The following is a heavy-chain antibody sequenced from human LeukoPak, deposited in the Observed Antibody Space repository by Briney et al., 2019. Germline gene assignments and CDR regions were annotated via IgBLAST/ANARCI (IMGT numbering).Heavy chain of an antibody. CDR1: GFTFSSYA. V-gene: IGHV3-13*01. CDR3: ARGLAAAGHFDY. CDR2: IGTAGDT. Sequence: GGSLRLSCAASGFTFSSYAMSWVRQAPGKGLEWVSAIGTAGDTYYPGSVKGRFTISRENAKNSLYLQMNSLRAGDTAVYYCARGLAAAGHFDYWGQGTLVTVSS. J-gene: IGHJ4*02. D-gene: IGHD6-13*01.